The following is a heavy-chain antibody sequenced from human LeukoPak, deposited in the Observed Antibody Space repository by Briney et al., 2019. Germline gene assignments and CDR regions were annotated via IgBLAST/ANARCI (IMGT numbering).Heavy chain of an antibody. D-gene: IGHD2-15*01. J-gene: IGHJ4*02. CDR3: ARDEKSSYCSGGSCYVDY. Sequence: GGSLRLSCAASGFTVSSNYMSWVRQAPGKGLEWVSVIYSGGSTYYADSAKGRFTISRDNSKNTLYLQMNSLRAEDTAVYYCARDEKSSYCSGGSCYVDYWGQGTLVTVSS. CDR2: IYSGGST. V-gene: IGHV3-53*01. CDR1: GFTVSSNY.